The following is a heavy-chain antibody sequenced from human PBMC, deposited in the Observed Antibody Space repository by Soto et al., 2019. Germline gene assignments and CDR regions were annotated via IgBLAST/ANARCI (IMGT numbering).Heavy chain of an antibody. V-gene: IGHV3-33*01. CDR1: GFTFSSYG. CDR2: IWYDGSNK. J-gene: IGHJ3*02. Sequence: GGSLRLSCAASGFTFSSYGMHWVRQAPGKGLEWVAVIWYDGSNKYYADSVKGRFTISRDNSKNTLYLQMNSLRAEDTAVYYCARELHLGGRAFDIWGQGTMVTVSS. CDR3: ARELHLGGRAFDI. D-gene: IGHD3-16*01.